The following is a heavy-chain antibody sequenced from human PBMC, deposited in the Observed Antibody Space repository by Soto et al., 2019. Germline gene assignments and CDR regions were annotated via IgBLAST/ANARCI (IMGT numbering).Heavy chain of an antibody. J-gene: IGHJ5*02. D-gene: IGHD3-9*01. V-gene: IGHV3-21*01. CDR3: ARVGGYDILTAISWFDP. CDR1: GFTFSSYT. CDR2: ISSSSNFI. Sequence: GGSLRLSCAASGFTFSSYTLNWVRQAPGKGLEWVSCISSSSNFISYADSVKGRFTISRDNAKNSLYLQMSSLRAEDTAVYYCARVGGYDILTAISWFDPWGQGTLVTVSS.